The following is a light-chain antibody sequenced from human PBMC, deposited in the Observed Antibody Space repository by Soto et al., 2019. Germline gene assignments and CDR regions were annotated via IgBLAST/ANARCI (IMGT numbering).Light chain of an antibody. V-gene: IGKV3-15*01. Sequence: EIVMTQSPATLSVSPGERATLSCRASQSVSSNLAWYQQKPGQAPRLLIYGVSTRATGIPARFSGNGSGTEFTLTISRLKSEDFAVYYCQQYNNWPQTFGQGTKVEIK. CDR2: GVS. CDR1: QSVSSN. CDR3: QQYNNWPQT. J-gene: IGKJ1*01.